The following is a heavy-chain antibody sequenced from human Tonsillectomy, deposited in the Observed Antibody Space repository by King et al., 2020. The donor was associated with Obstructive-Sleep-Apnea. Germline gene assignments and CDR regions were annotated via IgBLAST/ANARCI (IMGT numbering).Heavy chain of an antibody. CDR3: ASGSGYYYFEY. CDR1: GFTFSSYA. CDR2: ISYDTGANK. Sequence: LVQSGGDVVQPGRSLRLSCAGSGFTFSSYAIHWVRQAPGKGLEWVAGISYDTGANKFYTDSVKGRFTISRDNSKNTMYLHMNSLRAEDTAVYFCASGSGYYYFEYWGQGTLVTVSS. D-gene: IGHD3-22*01. V-gene: IGHV3-30-3*01. J-gene: IGHJ4*02.